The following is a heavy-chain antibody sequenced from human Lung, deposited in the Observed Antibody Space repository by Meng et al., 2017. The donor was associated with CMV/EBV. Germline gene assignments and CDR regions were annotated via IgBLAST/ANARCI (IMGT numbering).Heavy chain of an antibody. CDR2: IYPGDSGT. CDR1: GYSFTSYY. V-gene: IGHV5-51*01. D-gene: IGHD4-17*01. CDR3: ARRSLYGDYVPRPFNY. Sequence: SGYSFTSYYIAWVRQMPGKGLEWMGIIYPGDSGTRYSPSFQGQVTISVDKSISTAYLQWSSLKASDTAMYFCARRSLYGDYVPRPFNYWGQGTLVTVSS. J-gene: IGHJ4*02.